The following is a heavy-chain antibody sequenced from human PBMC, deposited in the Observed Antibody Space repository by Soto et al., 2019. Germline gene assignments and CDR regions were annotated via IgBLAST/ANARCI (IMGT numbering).Heavy chain of an antibody. D-gene: IGHD3-16*02. CDR2: IYPGDSDT. V-gene: IGHV5-51*01. Sequence: GESLKISCKGSGYSFTSYWIGWVRQMPGKGLKWMGIIYPGDSDTRYSPSFQGQVTISADKSISTAYLQWSSLRASDTAMYYCAKIGDDYVWGSYRYPKASDAFDIWGQGTMVTVSS. J-gene: IGHJ3*02. CDR3: AKIGDDYVWGSYRYPKASDAFDI. CDR1: GYSFTSYW.